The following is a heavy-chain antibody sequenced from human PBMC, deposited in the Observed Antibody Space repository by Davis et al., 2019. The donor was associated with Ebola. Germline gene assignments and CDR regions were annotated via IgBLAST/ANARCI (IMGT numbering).Heavy chain of an antibody. V-gene: IGHV3-30*18. CDR3: AKDYIPTVTRQIYYFYGMDV. J-gene: IGHJ6*02. Sequence: PGGSLRLSCAASGFTFNSYGMHWVRQAPGKGLEWVAFISYDGGNKFYADSVKGRFTISRDSSKTTLYLQMNSLRAEDTALYYCAKDYIPTVTRQIYYFYGMDVWGQGTTVTVSS. CDR2: ISYDGGNK. CDR1: GFTFNSYG. D-gene: IGHD4-17*01.